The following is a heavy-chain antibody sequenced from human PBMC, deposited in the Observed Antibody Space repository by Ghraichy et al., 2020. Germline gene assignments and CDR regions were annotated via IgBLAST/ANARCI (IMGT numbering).Heavy chain of an antibody. CDR3: ARGGRWGYVYYYYGMDV. Sequence: SETLSLTCAVYGGSFSGYYWSWIRQPPGKGLEWIGEINHSGSTNYNPSLKSRVTISVDTSKNQFSLKLSSVTAADTAVYYCARGGRWGYVYYYYGMDVWGQGTTVTVSS. D-gene: IGHD2-21*01. CDR2: INHSGST. V-gene: IGHV4-34*01. CDR1: GGSFSGYY. J-gene: IGHJ6*02.